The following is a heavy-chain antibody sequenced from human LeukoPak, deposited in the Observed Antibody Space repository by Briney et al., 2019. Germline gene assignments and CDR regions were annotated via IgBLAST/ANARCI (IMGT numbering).Heavy chain of an antibody. CDR1: GGSFTNYY. Sequence: SEPLALTCNVSGGSFTNYYWSWIRQTPEKGLEWIGQINHSGDCSYNPSLRSRVTLSVDRSKNQFCLKVASVTAADTGVYYCARGPGTVGLSPWGQGTLVTVSS. D-gene: IGHD1/OR15-1a*01. V-gene: IGHV4-34*01. CDR3: ARGPGTVGLSP. J-gene: IGHJ5*02. CDR2: INHSGDC.